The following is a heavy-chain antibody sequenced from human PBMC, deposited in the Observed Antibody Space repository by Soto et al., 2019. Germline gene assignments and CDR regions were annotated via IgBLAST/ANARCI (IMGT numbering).Heavy chain of an antibody. Sequence: SGFTFSSYAMSWARQAPGKGLEWVSSIGVSSDAYYADSVKGRFTISRDNSRNTLYLQMNSLRAEDTALYYCAKNYFFDSWGQGTLVTVSS. CDR3: AKNYFFDS. J-gene: IGHJ4*02. CDR2: IGVSSDA. CDR1: GFTFSSYA. V-gene: IGHV3-23*01.